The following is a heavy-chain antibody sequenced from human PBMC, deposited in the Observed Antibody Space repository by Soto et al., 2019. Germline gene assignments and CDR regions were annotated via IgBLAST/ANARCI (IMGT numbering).Heavy chain of an antibody. CDR1: GGTFSTYA. V-gene: IGHV1-69*12. J-gene: IGHJ4*02. CDR2: IIPMFGTA. Sequence: QVQLVQSGAEVKKPESSVKVSCKAPGGTFSTYAISWVRQAPGQGLEWMGGIIPMFGTANYAQRFQDRVTITADESTNTVYMEVSSLRSEDTAVYFCASEIQLSLRRIYSGYSGWGEGTLVTVSS. CDR3: ASEIQLSLRRIYSGYSG. D-gene: IGHD5-18*01.